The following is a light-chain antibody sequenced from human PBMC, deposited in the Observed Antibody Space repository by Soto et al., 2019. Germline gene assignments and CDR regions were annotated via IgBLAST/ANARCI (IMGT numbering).Light chain of an antibody. Sequence: EIVMTQSPGTLSVSPGERATLSCRASQSVSSSYLAWYQHKPGQAPRLLIYGTSSRATGIPDRFSGSGSGTDFTLTISRLEPEDFAVYYCQQYGSSITFGQGTRLEIK. J-gene: IGKJ5*01. CDR1: QSVSSSY. V-gene: IGKV3-20*01. CDR3: QQYGSSIT. CDR2: GTS.